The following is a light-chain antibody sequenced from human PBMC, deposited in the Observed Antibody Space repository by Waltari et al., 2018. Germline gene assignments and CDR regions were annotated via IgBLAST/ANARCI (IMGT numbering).Light chain of an antibody. CDR2: GAS. J-gene: IGKJ1*01. CDR1: RSVSSDY. Sequence: EIFLTQSPATLSLPPGERATLSCRASRSVSSDYLAWYLHIVGQAPRLLIYGASNRATGIPDRFSGSGSGTDFTLTISRLEPEDVAVYYCQQYGSSPWTFGQGTKVEIK. CDR3: QQYGSSPWT. V-gene: IGKV3-20*01.